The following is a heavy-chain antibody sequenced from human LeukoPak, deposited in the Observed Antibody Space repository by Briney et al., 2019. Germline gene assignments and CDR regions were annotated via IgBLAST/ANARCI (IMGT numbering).Heavy chain of an antibody. V-gene: IGHV5-51*01. CDR3: ARRMPYTSSWSSPFDY. J-gene: IGHJ4*02. Sequence: GESLKISCKGSGYSFTNYWIGWVRQMPGKGLERMGIIYPGDSDTRYSPSFQGQVTISADKSITTAYLQWSSLKASDTAMYYCARRMPYTSSWSSPFDYWGQGTLVSVSS. CDR1: GYSFTNYW. CDR2: IYPGDSDT. D-gene: IGHD6-13*01.